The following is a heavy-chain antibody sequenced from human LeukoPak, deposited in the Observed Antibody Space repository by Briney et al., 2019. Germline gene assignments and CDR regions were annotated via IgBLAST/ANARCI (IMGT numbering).Heavy chain of an antibody. V-gene: IGHV4-61*02. D-gene: IGHD3-16*02. Sequence: SETLSLTCTVSGNSISSGDYYWSWIRQPAGKGLEWIGRIYTSGSTNYNPSLKSRVTISVDTSKNQFSLKLSSVTAADTAVYYCARRRVWGSYRYNYWGQGTLVTVSS. J-gene: IGHJ4*02. CDR3: ARRRVWGSYRYNY. CDR1: GNSISSGDYY. CDR2: IYTSGST.